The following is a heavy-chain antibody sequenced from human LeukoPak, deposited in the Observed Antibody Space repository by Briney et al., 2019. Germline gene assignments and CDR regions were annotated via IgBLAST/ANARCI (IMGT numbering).Heavy chain of an antibody. D-gene: IGHD2-2*01. CDR1: GFTFSTYS. Sequence: GGSLRLSCAASGFTFSTYSMNWVRQAPGKGLEWVSSISSSGSYIYYADSVKGRFTISRDNAKNSLYLQMNSLRAEDTAVYYCARDHCSSTSCYYYFDYWGQGTLVTVSS. CDR2: ISSSGSYI. CDR3: ARDHCSSTSCYYYFDY. V-gene: IGHV3-21*01. J-gene: IGHJ4*02.